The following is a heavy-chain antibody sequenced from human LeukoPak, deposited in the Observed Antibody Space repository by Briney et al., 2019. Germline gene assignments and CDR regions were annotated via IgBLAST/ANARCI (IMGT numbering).Heavy chain of an antibody. CDR2: IYTSGTT. Sequence: SETLSLTCAVSGGSISNYHWSWIRQPPGKGLEWVGYIYTSGTTNYNPSVKSRVTISVDTSKNHFSLRLSSVTAVDTAVYYCARRTHHYYYMDVWGKGTTVTVSS. CDR3: ARRTHHYYYMDV. CDR1: GGSISNYH. J-gene: IGHJ6*03. V-gene: IGHV4-4*09.